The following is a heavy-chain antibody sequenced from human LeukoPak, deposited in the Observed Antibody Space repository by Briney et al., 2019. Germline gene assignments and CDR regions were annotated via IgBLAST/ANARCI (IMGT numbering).Heavy chain of an antibody. CDR3: ARRASYYSGYDQYYYYGMDV. D-gene: IGHD5-12*01. CDR1: GYTFTSYG. J-gene: IGHJ6*04. V-gene: IGHV1-18*04. CDR2: ISAYNSNT. Sequence: EASVKVSCKASGYTFTSYGISWVRQAPGQGLEWMGWISAYNSNTNYAQKLQGRVTMTTDTSTSTAYMELRSLRSDDTAVYYCARRASYYSGYDQYYYYGMDVWGKGTTVTVSS.